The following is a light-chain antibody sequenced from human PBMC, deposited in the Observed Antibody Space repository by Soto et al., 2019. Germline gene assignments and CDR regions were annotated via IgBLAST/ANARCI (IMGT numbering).Light chain of an antibody. CDR2: KAS. Sequence: DIQMTQSPSTLPASVGDRVTITCRANQSISTWLAWYQQKPGKAPNLLIYKASRLETGVPSRFSGSGSGTEFTLTISSLQPDDIATYYCQQCHRYLTFGQGTKVE. V-gene: IGKV1-5*03. J-gene: IGKJ1*01. CDR1: QSISTW. CDR3: QQCHRYLT.